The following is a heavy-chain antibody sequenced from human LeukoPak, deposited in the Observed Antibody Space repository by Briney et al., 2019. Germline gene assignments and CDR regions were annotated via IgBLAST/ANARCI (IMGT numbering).Heavy chain of an antibody. Sequence: ASVKVSFKASGYTFTSYGISWVRQAPGQGLEWMGWISAYNGDTNYAQKLQGRVTMTTDTSTSTAYMELRSLRSDDTAVYYCARALYYYDSSDADDYWGQGTLVTVSS. CDR2: ISAYNGDT. J-gene: IGHJ4*02. D-gene: IGHD3-22*01. CDR3: ARALYYYDSSDADDY. V-gene: IGHV1-18*01. CDR1: GYTFTSYG.